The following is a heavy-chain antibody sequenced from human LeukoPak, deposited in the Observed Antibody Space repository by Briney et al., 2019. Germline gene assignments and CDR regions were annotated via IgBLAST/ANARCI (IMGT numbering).Heavy chain of an antibody. Sequence: SETLSLTCTVSGGSISSGSYYWSWIRQPAGKGLEWIGRIYTSGSTNYNPSLKSRVTISVDTSKNQFSLKLSSVTAADTAVYYCARDLLGCSSTSCRADDAFDIWGQGTMVTASS. J-gene: IGHJ3*02. D-gene: IGHD2-2*01. CDR3: ARDLLGCSSTSCRADDAFDI. CDR1: GGSISSGSYY. CDR2: IYTSGST. V-gene: IGHV4-61*02.